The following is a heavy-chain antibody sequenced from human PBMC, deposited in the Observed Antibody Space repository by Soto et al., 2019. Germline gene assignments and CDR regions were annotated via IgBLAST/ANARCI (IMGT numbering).Heavy chain of an antibody. CDR2: IYHSGST. CDR3: ARAYYYDSSGYYYVGIFDY. J-gene: IGHJ4*02. Sequence: SETLSLTCAVSGGSISSGGYSWSWIRQPPGKGLEWIGYIYHSGSTYYNPSLKSRVTISVDRSKNQFSLKLSSVTAADTAVYYCARAYYYDSSGYYYVGIFDYWGQGTLVTVSS. CDR1: GGSISSGGYS. V-gene: IGHV4-30-2*01. D-gene: IGHD3-22*01.